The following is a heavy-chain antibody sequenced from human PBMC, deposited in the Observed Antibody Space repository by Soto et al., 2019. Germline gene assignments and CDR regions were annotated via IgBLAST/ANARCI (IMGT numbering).Heavy chain of an antibody. D-gene: IGHD5-18*01. J-gene: IGHJ4*02. CDR2: IYYSGST. Sequence: SETLSLTCTVSGGSNSSGGYYWSWIRQHPGKGLEWIGYIYYSGSTYYNPSLKSRVTISVDTSKNQFSLKLSSVTAADTAVYYCAREEVQLWTRSFDYWGQGTLVTVSS. V-gene: IGHV4-31*03. CDR3: AREEVQLWTRSFDY. CDR1: GGSNSSGGYY.